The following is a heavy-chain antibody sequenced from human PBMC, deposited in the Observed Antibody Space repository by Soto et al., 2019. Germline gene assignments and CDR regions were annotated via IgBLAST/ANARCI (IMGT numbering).Heavy chain of an antibody. CDR1: GFIVSRNH. Sequence: GGSLRLSCAASGFIVSRNHMSWVRQAPGKGLEWVSVIYSGGTTYHADSVKGRFTISRDNSKNTLYLQMNSLRAEDTAVYYCARSCGGDCYDAFDIWGQGTMVTVSS. J-gene: IGHJ3*02. V-gene: IGHV3-66*01. CDR3: ARSCGGDCYDAFDI. D-gene: IGHD2-21*02. CDR2: IYSGGTT.